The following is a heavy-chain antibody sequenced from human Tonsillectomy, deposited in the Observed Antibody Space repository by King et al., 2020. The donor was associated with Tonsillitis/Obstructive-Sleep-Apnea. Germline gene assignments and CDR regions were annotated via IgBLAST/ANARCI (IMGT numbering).Heavy chain of an antibody. CDR1: GGSFSGYY. J-gene: IGHJ6*02. CDR3: ARDCSSTSCYHYYYYGMDV. CDR2: INHSGST. Sequence: VQLQQWGAGLLKPSETLSLTCAVYGGSFSGYYWSWIRQPPGKGLEWIGEINHSGSTNYNPSLKSRVTISVDKSKNQFSLKLSSVTAADTAVYYCARDCSSTSCYHYYYYGMDVWGQGTTVTVSS. D-gene: IGHD2-2*01. V-gene: IGHV4-34*01.